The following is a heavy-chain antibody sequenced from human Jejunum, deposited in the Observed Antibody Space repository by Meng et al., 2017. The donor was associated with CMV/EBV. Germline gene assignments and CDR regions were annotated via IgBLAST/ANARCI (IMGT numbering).Heavy chain of an antibody. D-gene: IGHD3-3*01. CDR3: ARGSIFVSFDS. Sequence: ALLEEAGQVLVTPSKTLSFTSSVSGGSIGSGDYYWSRSRQPPGKGLEWIGDTHDTGSTSHNPSLKSRVDISLGTSKNQFSLTLNSVTAEDTAVYFCARGSIFVSFDSWGQGTLVTVSS. V-gene: IGHV4-30-4*08. J-gene: IGHJ4*02. CDR2: THDTGST. CDR1: GGSIGSGDYY.